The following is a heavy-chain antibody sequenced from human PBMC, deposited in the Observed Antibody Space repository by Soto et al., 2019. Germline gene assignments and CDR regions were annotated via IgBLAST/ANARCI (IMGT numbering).Heavy chain of an antibody. Sequence: ASVKVSCKASGYTFTGYYLHWVRQAPGQGLEWMGWINPNSGGTNYAQKFQGRVTMTRDTSISTAYMELSRLRSDDTAVYYCAREIPRPATINNWFDPWGQGTLVTVSS. D-gene: IGHD6-25*01. CDR2: INPNSGGT. CDR1: GYTFTGYY. J-gene: IGHJ5*02. V-gene: IGHV1-2*02. CDR3: AREIPRPATINNWFDP.